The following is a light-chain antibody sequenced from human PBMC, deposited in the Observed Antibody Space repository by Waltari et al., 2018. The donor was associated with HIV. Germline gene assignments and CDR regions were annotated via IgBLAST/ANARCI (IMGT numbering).Light chain of an antibody. CDR2: DVS. CDR3: CSYAGTYTRV. V-gene: IGLV2-11*01. CDR1: SSDVGGYHY. J-gene: IGLJ3*02. Sequence: QSALTQPSSVSGSPGQSVTISCTGTSSDVGGYHYVSWYQQLPTKAPNLTFYDVSKRHSGVPDRFSGSKSGNTASLTISGLQAEDEADYYCCSYAGTYTRVFGGGTKPTVL.